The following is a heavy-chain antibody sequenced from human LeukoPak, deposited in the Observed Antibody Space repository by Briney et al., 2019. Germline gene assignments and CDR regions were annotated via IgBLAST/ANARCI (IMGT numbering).Heavy chain of an antibody. V-gene: IGHV3-21*01. J-gene: IGHJ4*02. CDR3: ARDWFHAIDY. CDR1: GFTFSSYS. CDR2: ISSSSTYI. D-gene: IGHD2/OR15-2a*01. Sequence: GGSLRLSCAASGFTFSSYSMNWVRQAPGKGLEWVSSISSSSTYIYSADSVKGRFTISRDNAQNSVYLQMNSLRAEDTAVYYCARDWFHAIDYWGQGTLVTVSS.